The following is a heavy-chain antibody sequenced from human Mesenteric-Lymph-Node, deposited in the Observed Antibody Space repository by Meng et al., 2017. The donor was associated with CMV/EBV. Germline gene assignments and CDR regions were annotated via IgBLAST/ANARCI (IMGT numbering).Heavy chain of an antibody. Sequence: GESLKISCAASGFPFSDYYMSWIRQAPGKGLEWVSSIGSSSDYIYYADSLKGRFTISRDNAKNSLYLQMNSLGAEDTAVYYCARDLTFSGPFDSWGQGTLVTVSS. CDR2: IGSSSDYI. V-gene: IGHV3-11*06. CDR3: ARDLTFSGPFDS. J-gene: IGHJ4*02. D-gene: IGHD6-19*01. CDR1: GFPFSDYY.